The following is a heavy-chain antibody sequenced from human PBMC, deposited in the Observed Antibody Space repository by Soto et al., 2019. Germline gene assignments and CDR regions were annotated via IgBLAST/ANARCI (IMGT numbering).Heavy chain of an antibody. CDR2: INADNGNT. CDR3: ARDLGPPCSSTSCFGAFDI. J-gene: IGHJ3*02. D-gene: IGHD2-2*01. CDR1: GYTLTTYA. V-gene: IGHV1-3*01. Sequence: ASVKVSCKASGYTLTTYAMHWVRQAPGQRLEWMGWINADNGNTKYLKKFKGRVTITRDTSASIAYMEVSSLRFEDTAVYYCARDLGPPCSSTSCFGAFDIWGQGTMVTVSS.